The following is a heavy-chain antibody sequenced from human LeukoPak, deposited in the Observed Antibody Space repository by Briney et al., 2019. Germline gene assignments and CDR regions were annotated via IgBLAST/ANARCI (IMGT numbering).Heavy chain of an antibody. CDR2: ISYDGSNK. Sequence: GRSLRLPCAASGFTFSSYAMHWVRQAPGKGLEWVAVISYDGSNKYYADSVKGRFTISRDNSKNTLYLQMNSLRAEDTAVYYCAGTRFDYWGQGTLVTVSS. CDR3: AGTRFDY. V-gene: IGHV3-30-3*01. CDR1: GFTFSSYA. J-gene: IGHJ4*02.